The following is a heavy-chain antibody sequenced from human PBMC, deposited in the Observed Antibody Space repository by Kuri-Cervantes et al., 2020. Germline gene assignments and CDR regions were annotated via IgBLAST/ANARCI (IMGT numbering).Heavy chain of an antibody. CDR1: GFTFDDYA. CDR3: ARVGDDYYYGMDV. D-gene: IGHD2-15*01. Sequence: GGSLRLSCAASGFTFDDYAMHWVRQAPGKGLEWVSSISSSSSYIYYADSVKGRFTISRDNAKNSLYLQMNSLRAEDTAVYYCARVGDDYYYGMDVWGQGTTVTVSS. J-gene: IGHJ6*02. V-gene: IGHV3-21*01. CDR2: ISSSSSYI.